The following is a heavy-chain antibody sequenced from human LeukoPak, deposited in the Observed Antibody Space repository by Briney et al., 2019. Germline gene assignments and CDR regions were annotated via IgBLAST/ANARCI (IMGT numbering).Heavy chain of an antibody. CDR2: LKEDGSQK. CDR1: GLTFSDSW. CDR3: ARDIHGPSFDP. V-gene: IGHV3-7*01. Sequence: GGSLRLFCAVSGLTFSDSWMTWVRQTPGKGLEWLAHLKEDGSQKYYVDSVKGRFTISRANAKNSLYLQMKGLTVEDTALYYCARDIHGPSFDPWGQGILVTVSS. D-gene: IGHD2-2*02. J-gene: IGHJ5*02.